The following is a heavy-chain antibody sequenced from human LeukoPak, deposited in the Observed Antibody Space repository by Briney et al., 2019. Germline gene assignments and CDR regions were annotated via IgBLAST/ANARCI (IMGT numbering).Heavy chain of an antibody. J-gene: IGHJ3*02. Sequence: GGSLRLSCAASGFTVSSNYMSWVRQAPGKGLEWVSVIYSGGSTYYADSVKGRFTISRDNSKNTLYLQMNSLRAEDTAVYYRAKATDALGDAFDIWGQGTMVTVSS. CDR3: AKATDALGDAFDI. V-gene: IGHV3-66*01. CDR2: IYSGGST. CDR1: GFTVSSNY. D-gene: IGHD2-21*02.